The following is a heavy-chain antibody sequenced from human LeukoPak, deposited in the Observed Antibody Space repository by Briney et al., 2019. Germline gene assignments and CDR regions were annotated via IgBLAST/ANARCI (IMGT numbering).Heavy chain of an antibody. J-gene: IGHJ5*02. D-gene: IGHD3-9*01. CDR2: ISSSSSTI. CDR3: ARDMAYYDILTGYYNNWFDP. CDR1: GFTFSSYS. V-gene: IGHV3-48*02. Sequence: PGGSLRLSCAASGFTFSSYSMNWVRQAPGKGPEWVSYISSSSSTIYYADSVKGRFTISRDNAKNSLHLQMNSLRDEDTAVYYCARDMAYYDILTGYYNNWFDPWGQGTLVTVSS.